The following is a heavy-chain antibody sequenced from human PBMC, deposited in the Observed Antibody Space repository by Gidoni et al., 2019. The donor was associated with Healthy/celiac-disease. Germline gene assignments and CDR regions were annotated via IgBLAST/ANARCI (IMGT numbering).Heavy chain of an antibody. CDR2: IIPILGIA. Sequence: QVQLVQSGAEVKKPGSSVKVSCKASGGTFSSYAISWVRQAPGQGLEWMGRIIPILGIANYAQKFQGRVTITADKSTSTAYMELSSLRSEDTAVYYCARDYGDAYYYYGMDVWGQGTTVTVSS. D-gene: IGHD4-17*01. CDR1: GGTFSSYA. V-gene: IGHV1-69*04. CDR3: ARDYGDAYYYYGMDV. J-gene: IGHJ6*02.